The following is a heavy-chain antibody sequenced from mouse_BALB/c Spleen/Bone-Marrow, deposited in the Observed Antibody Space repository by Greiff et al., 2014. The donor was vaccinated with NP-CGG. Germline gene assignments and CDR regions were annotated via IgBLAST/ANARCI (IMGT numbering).Heavy chain of an antibody. Sequence: QLQQSGAELVRPGTSVKVSCKGSGYAFTNYLIEWVKQRPGQGLEWIGVINSGSGGTKYNEKFKGKATLTADKSSSTAYMQLSSLTSDDSAVYFCARAITDAMDYWGQGTSVTVSS. CDR3: ARAITDAMDY. CDR1: GYAFTNYL. D-gene: IGHD2-4*01. CDR2: INSGSGGT. V-gene: IGHV1-54*01. J-gene: IGHJ4*01.